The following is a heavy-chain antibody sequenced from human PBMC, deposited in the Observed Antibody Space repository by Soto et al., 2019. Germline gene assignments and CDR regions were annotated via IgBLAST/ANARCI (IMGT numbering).Heavy chain of an antibody. J-gene: IGHJ4*02. D-gene: IGHD1-26*01. CDR3: ARRGSGSYYDY. CDR2: ISGSGGST. V-gene: IGHV3-23*01. CDR1: GFTFSSYA. Sequence: EVQLLESGGGLVQPGGSLRLSCAASGFTFSSYAMRWVRQAPGKGLELVSAISGSGGSTYYADSVKGRFTISRDNSKNPLYPQMNSLRAEDTAVYYCARRGSGSYYDYWGQGTLVTVSS.